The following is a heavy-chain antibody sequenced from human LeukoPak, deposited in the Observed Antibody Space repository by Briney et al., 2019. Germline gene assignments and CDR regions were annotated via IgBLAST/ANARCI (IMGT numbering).Heavy chain of an antibody. CDR2: IYHSGST. V-gene: IGHV4-4*02. CDR3: ARTRYDYVWGSYMDV. J-gene: IGHJ6*04. D-gene: IGHD3-16*01. Sequence: SETLSLTCAVSGGSISSSVWWSWVRQPPGKGLEWIGEIYHSGSTNYNPSLKSRVTISVDKSKNQFSLKLSSVTAADTAVYYCARTRYDYVWGSYMDVWGKGTTVTVSS. CDR1: GGSISSSVW.